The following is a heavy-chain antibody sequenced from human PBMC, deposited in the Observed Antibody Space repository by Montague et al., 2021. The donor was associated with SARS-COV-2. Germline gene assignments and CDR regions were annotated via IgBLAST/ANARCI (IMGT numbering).Heavy chain of an antibody. CDR2: IYTGDNT. J-gene: IGHJ4*02. Sequence: TLSLTCTVSGGSISSWYFYWSWFPQPTGRGLEGFGLIYTGDNTNSDPSLKSRVTIAVDKYKIQFSLNLVSVPASDTYDCYCASVYTFTDYFDYWGRGTLVSVSS. CDR1: GGSISSWYFY. D-gene: IGHD2/OR15-2a*01. V-gene: IGHV4-61*02. CDR3: ASVYTFTDYFDY.